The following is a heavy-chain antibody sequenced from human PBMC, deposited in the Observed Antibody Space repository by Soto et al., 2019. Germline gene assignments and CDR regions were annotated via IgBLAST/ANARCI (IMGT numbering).Heavy chain of an antibody. CDR3: AKDGDYYDSSGHYGMDV. Sequence: PGGSLRLSCAASGFTFSSYGMHWVRQAPGKGLEWVAVISYDGSNKYYADSVKGRFTISRDNSKNTLYLQMNSLRAEDTAVYYCAKDGDYYDSSGHYGMDVWGQGTTVTV. J-gene: IGHJ6*02. D-gene: IGHD3-22*01. CDR2: ISYDGSNK. CDR1: GFTFSSYG. V-gene: IGHV3-30*18.